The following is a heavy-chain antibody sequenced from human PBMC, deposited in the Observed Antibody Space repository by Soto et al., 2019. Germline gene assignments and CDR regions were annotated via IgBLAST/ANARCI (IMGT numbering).Heavy chain of an antibody. CDR2: ISSSSSYI. D-gene: IGHD2-21*02. V-gene: IGHV3-21*01. Sequence: EVQLVESGGGLVKPGGSLRLSCAASGFTFSSYSMNWVRQAPGKGLEWVSSISSSSSYIYYADSVKGRFTISRDNAKNSLYLQMNSLRAEDTAVYYCAREGPAFLVATFDYWGQGTLVTVSS. CDR1: GFTFSSYS. J-gene: IGHJ4*02. CDR3: AREGPAFLVATFDY.